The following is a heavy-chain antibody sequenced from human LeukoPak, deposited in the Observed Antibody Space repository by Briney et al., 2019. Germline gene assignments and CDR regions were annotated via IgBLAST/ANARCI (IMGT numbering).Heavy chain of an antibody. CDR2: ISPNSGGT. CDR3: ARDSSRGYTYAFDY. CDR1: GYTFTDYY. Sequence: ASVKVSCKASGYTFTDYYIHWVRQGPGQGLEWMGWISPNSGGTNYAQKFQGRVTMTRDTSINTAYMELSRLRSDDAAVYFCARDSSRGYTYAFDYWGQGTLVSVSS. J-gene: IGHJ4*02. V-gene: IGHV1-2*02. D-gene: IGHD5-18*01.